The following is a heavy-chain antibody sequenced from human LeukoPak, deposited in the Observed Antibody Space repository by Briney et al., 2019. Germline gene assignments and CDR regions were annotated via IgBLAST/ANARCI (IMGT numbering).Heavy chain of an antibody. Sequence: SETLSLTCTVSGGSISSYYWSWIRQPPGKGLEWIGYVYYTGSTNYNPSLKSRVTISIDTSKNQFSLKLSSVTAADTAVYYCARDVSPDYGDYVNAFDIWGQGTMVTVSS. V-gene: IGHV4-59*12. D-gene: IGHD4-17*01. CDR2: VYYTGST. CDR1: GGSISSYY. CDR3: ARDVSPDYGDYVNAFDI. J-gene: IGHJ3*02.